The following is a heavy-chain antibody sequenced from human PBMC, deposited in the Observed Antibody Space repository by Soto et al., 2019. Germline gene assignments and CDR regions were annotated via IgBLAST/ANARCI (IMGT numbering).Heavy chain of an antibody. CDR3: ASDPGYSTLGY. D-gene: IGHD3-22*01. CDR2: IYYTGST. Sequence: QVQLQESGPGLVKPSQTLSLTCTVSGGSVRSGDYYWSWIRQPPGKGLEWIGYIYYTGSTYYNPSLKSRVFMSVDTSKNQSSLKLSSVTAADTAVYYCASDPGYSTLGYWGQGTLVTVSS. J-gene: IGHJ4*02. CDR1: GGSVRSGDYY. V-gene: IGHV4-30-4*01.